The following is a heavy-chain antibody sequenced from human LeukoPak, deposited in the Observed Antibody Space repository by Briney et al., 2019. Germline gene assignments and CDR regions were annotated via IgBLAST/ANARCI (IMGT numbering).Heavy chain of an antibody. J-gene: IGHJ5*02. CDR3: ARHHEEIFGVVSWFDP. Sequence: PSETLSLTCAVSGYSISSGYYWGWIRQPPGKGLEWIGSIYHSGSTYYNPSLKRRVTISVDTSKNQFSLKLSSVTAADTAVYYCARHHEEIFGVVSWFDPWGQGTLVTVSS. D-gene: IGHD3-3*01. CDR1: GYSISSGYY. CDR2: IYHSGST. V-gene: IGHV4-38-2*01.